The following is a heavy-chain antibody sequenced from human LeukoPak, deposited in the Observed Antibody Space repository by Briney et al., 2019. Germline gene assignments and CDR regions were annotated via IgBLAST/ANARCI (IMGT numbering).Heavy chain of an antibody. J-gene: IGHJ5*02. Sequence: GESLKISCKGSGYSFTSYWIGWVRQMPGKGLEWMGIIYPGDSDTRYSPSFQGQVTISADKSISTAYLQWSSLKASDTAVYYCARVGYYDSSGYYDWFDPWGQGTLVTVSS. CDR1: GYSFTSYW. CDR2: IYPGDSDT. D-gene: IGHD3-22*01. CDR3: ARVGYYDSSGYYDWFDP. V-gene: IGHV5-51*01.